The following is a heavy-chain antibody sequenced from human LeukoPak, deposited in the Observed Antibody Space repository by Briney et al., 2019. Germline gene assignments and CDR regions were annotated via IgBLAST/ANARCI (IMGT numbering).Heavy chain of an antibody. CDR2: ISGSGGST. J-gene: IGHJ4*02. V-gene: IGHV3-23*01. Sequence: GGSLRLSCAASGFTFSSYAMSWVRQAPGKGLEWVSAISGSGGSTYYADSVKGRFTISRDNSKNTLYLQMNSLRAEDTAVYYCAKIDIVVVPAAIGLPAYWGQGTLVTVSS. D-gene: IGHD2-2*01. CDR3: AKIDIVVVPAAIGLPAY. CDR1: GFTFSSYA.